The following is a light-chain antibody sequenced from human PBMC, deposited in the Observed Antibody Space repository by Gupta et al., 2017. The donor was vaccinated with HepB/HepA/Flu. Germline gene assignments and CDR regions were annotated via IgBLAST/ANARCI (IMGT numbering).Light chain of an antibody. CDR3: QQTNALPQT. CDR2: GAT. Sequence: DIQMTQSPSSLSAYVGDRVNISCRASQNINSYLNWYHQRPGKAPKLLIYGATSLLGGVASRFRGRGSGTDFTLTVSSLQPDDFATYYCQQTNALPQTFGPGTKVDFK. J-gene: IGKJ3*01. V-gene: IGKV1-39*01. CDR1: QNINSY.